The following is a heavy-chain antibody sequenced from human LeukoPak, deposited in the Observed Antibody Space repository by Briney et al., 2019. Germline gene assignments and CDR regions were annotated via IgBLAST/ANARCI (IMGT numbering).Heavy chain of an antibody. D-gene: IGHD6-13*01. CDR2: ISASSSYT. Sequence: GGSLRHSRVVSGIPFSDYYMNWIRLAPGKGLEWISYISASSSYTDYADSVKGRFTISRDNAKNTLYLQMNSLGVEDTAVYYCAAGTAADFWGQGTLVTVSS. V-gene: IGHV3-11*03. J-gene: IGHJ4*02. CDR1: GIPFSDYY. CDR3: AAGTAADF.